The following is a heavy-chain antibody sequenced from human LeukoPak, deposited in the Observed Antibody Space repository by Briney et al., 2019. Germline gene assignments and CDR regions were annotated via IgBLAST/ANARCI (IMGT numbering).Heavy chain of an antibody. V-gene: IGHV3-33*06. Sequence: GRSLRLSCAASGFTFSSYGMHWVRQAPGKGLEWVAVIWYDGSNKYYADSVKGRFTVSRDNSKNTLYQQMNSLRAEDTAVYYCAKQASSHLEAYFDYWGQGTLVTVSS. CDR1: GFTFSSYG. D-gene: IGHD6-13*01. CDR3: AKQASSHLEAYFDY. J-gene: IGHJ4*02. CDR2: IWYDGSNK.